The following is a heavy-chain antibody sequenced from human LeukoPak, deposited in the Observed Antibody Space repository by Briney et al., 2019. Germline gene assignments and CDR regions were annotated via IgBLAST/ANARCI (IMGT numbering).Heavy chain of an antibody. V-gene: IGHV5-51*01. CDR1: GYSFSTYW. CDR3: ARLGIVPAATGYMDV. J-gene: IGHJ6*03. CDR2: IYPGDSDT. D-gene: IGHD2-2*01. Sequence: GESLKISCKGSGYSFSTYWIGWVRQMPGKGLELMGIIYPGDSDTRYSTSFQGQVTISADKSISTAYLQWSSLKASDTAMYYCARLGIVPAATGYMDVWGKGTTVTVSS.